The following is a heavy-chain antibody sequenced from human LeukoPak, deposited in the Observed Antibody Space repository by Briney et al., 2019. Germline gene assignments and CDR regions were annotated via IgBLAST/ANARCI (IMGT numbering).Heavy chain of an antibody. D-gene: IGHD4-11*01. CDR3: ARWGNDYSQFDS. Sequence: GGSLRLSCAVSGLTFSSSWMDWVRQAPGKGLEWVASINPDGNKKYSADSVKGRFTISRDNAENTLFLQMNSLRTEDTAVYFCARWGNDYSQFDSWGQGTLVTVS. CDR2: INPDGNKK. J-gene: IGHJ4*02. V-gene: IGHV3-7*03. CDR1: GLTFSSSW.